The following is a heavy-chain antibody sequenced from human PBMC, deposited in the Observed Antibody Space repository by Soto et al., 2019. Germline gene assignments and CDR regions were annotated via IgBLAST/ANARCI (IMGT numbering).Heavy chain of an antibody. D-gene: IGHD3-9*01. CDR2: TYYRSKWYN. Sequence: SQTLSLTCAISGDSVSSNSAAWNWIRQSPSRGLEWLGRTYYRSKWYNDYAVSVKSRITINPDTSKNQFSLQLNSVTPEDTAVYYCARDSWDLDMYYYYGMDVWGQGTTVTVSS. V-gene: IGHV6-1*01. CDR1: GDSVSSNSAA. CDR3: ARDSWDLDMYYYYGMDV. J-gene: IGHJ6*02.